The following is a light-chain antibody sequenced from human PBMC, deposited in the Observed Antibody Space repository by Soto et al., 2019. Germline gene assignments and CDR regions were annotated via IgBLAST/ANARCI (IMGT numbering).Light chain of an antibody. V-gene: IGKV2-40*01. J-gene: IGKJ5*01. CDR2: TLS. CDR3: QQRRNWPPGIT. CDR1: QSLLDSDDGNTY. Sequence: DVVMTQAPLSLSVTPGEPASMSCRSSQSLLDSDDGNTYVDWYLQRPGQSPQLLIQTLSSRASGVPDRFSGSGSGTAFTLAISSLEPEYFAVYYCQQRRNWPPGITFGQGTRLEI.